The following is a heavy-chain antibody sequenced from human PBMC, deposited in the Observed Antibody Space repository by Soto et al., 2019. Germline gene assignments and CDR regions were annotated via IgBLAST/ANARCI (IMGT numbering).Heavy chain of an antibody. Sequence: SVKVSCKASGFTFTSSAVQWVRQARGQRLEWIGWIVVGSGNTNYAQKFQERVTITRDMSTSTAYMELSSLRSEDTAVYYCAAEPSTARTFDFRGQGILVTVS. D-gene: IGHD2-21*02. V-gene: IGHV1-58*01. J-gene: IGHJ4*02. CDR1: GFTFTSSA. CDR2: IVVGSGNT. CDR3: AAEPSTARTFDF.